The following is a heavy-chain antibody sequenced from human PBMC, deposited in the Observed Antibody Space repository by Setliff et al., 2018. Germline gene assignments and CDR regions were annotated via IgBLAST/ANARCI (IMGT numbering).Heavy chain of an antibody. CDR2: IRPHNGNT. CDR1: GCTFTNYG. J-gene: IGHJ5*02. D-gene: IGHD3-22*01. Sequence: ASVKVSCKASGCTFTNYGITWVRQAPGRGLEWMGWIRPHNGNTAYAQKFQDRVILTTDTSTTTVYMELRSLRSDDTAVYYCARGTYYFDIMGDPWGQGTLVTVSS. V-gene: IGHV1-18*01. CDR3: ARGTYYFDIMGDP.